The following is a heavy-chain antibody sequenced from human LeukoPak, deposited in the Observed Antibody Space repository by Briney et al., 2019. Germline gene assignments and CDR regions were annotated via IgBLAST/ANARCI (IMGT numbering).Heavy chain of an antibody. CDR3: AKDDGLGQYYFDY. Sequence: GGSLRLSCAASGFTFSNYGMHWVRQAPGKGLEWVAVISYDGSNKYYADSVKGRFTISRDNSKNTLYLQMNSLRAEDTAVYYCAKDDGLGQYYFDYWGQGTLVTVSS. D-gene: IGHD2-2*03. V-gene: IGHV3-30*18. CDR2: ISYDGSNK. J-gene: IGHJ4*02. CDR1: GFTFSNYG.